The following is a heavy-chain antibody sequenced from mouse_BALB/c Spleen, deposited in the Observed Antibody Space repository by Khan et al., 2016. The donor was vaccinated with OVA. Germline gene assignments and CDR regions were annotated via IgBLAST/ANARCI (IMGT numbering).Heavy chain of an antibody. CDR1: GYTFTSYV. J-gene: IGHJ2*01. D-gene: IGHD2-12*01. CDR2: IYPFNDAT. CDR3: AKNYRYDVYFDS. V-gene: IGHV1S136*01. Sequence: VQLQQSGPELVKPGASVKMSCKASGYTFTSYVIHWVRQKPGQGLEWIGYIYPFNDATKYNEKFKGKAILTSDKSSSTAYMELTSLTSEDSAVYFWAKNYRYDVYFDSWGQGTTLTVSS.